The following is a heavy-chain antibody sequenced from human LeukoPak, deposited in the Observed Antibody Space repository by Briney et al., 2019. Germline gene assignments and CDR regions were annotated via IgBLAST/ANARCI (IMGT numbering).Heavy chain of an antibody. CDR1: GFTVSSNY. Sequence: PGGSLRLSCAASGFTVSSNYMSWVRQAPGKGLEWVSSISSSSSYIYYADSVKGRFTISRDNAKNSLYLQMDSLRVEDTAVYYCARAYSERYGLGYYYMDVWAKGPRSPSP. CDR3: ARAYSERYGLGYYYMDV. J-gene: IGHJ6*03. D-gene: IGHD1-26*01. CDR2: ISSSSSYI. V-gene: IGHV3-21*01.